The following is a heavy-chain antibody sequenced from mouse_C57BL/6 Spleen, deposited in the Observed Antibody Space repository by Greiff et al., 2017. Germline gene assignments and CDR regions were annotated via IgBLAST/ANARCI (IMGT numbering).Heavy chain of an antibody. Sequence: QVQLQQSGAELARPGASVKLSCKASGYTFTSYGISWVKQRTGQGLEWIGEIYPRSGNTYYNEKFQGKATLTADKSSSTAYMELLSLTSEDSAVFFCARGLLRGDYFDYWGQGTTLTVAS. CDR3: ARGLLRGDYFDY. CDR2: IYPRSGNT. D-gene: IGHD1-1*01. V-gene: IGHV1-81*01. CDR1: GYTFTSYG. J-gene: IGHJ2*01.